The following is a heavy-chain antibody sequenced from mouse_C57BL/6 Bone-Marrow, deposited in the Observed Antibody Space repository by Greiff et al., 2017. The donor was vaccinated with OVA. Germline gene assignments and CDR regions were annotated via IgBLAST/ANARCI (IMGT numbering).Heavy chain of an antibody. CDR3: ARDVYDGYSHWYFDV. CDR1: GFTFSDFY. Sequence: EVMLVESGGGLVQSGRSLRLSCATSGFTFSDFYMEWVRQAPGKGLEWIAASRNKANDYTTEYSASVKGRFIVSRYTSQSILYLQMNALRAEDTAIYYCARDVYDGYSHWYFDVWGTGTTVTVSS. J-gene: IGHJ1*03. V-gene: IGHV7-1*01. D-gene: IGHD2-3*01. CDR2: SRNKANDYTT.